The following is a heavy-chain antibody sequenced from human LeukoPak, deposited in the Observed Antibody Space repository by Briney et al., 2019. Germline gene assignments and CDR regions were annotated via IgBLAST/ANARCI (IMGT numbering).Heavy chain of an antibody. Sequence: ASVKVSCKASGGTFSSYDINWVRQATGQGLEWMGWMNPNSGNTGYAQKFQGRVTMTRNTSISTAYMELSSLRSEDTAVYYCARGRPTYYGSGSYWFDPWGQGTLVTVSS. J-gene: IGHJ5*02. CDR3: ARGRPTYYGSGSYWFDP. CDR1: GGTFSSYD. CDR2: MNPNSGNT. V-gene: IGHV1-8*02. D-gene: IGHD3-10*01.